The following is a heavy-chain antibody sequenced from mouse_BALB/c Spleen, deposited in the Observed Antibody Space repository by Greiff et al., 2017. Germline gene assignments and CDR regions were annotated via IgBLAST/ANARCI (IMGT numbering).Heavy chain of an antibody. J-gene: IGHJ3*01. D-gene: IGHD2-10*02. Sequence: EVQLVESGPGLVKPSQSLSLTCSVTGYSITSGYYWNWIRQFPGNKLEWMGYISYDGSNNYNPSLKNRISITRDTSKNQFFLKLNSVTTEDTATYYCASLVDAYWGQGTLVTVSA. CDR3: ASLVDAY. CDR2: ISYDGSN. V-gene: IGHV3-6*02. CDR1: GYSITSGYY.